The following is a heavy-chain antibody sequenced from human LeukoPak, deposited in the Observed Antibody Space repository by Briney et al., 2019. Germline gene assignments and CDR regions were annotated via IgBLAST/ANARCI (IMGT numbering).Heavy chain of an antibody. V-gene: IGHV3-21*01. CDR1: GFTFSSYS. CDR2: ISSSSSYI. D-gene: IGHD3-22*01. J-gene: IGHJ3*02. CDR3: ARTEAMIGGRAAFDI. Sequence: GGSLRLSCAASGFTFSSYSMNWVRQAPGKGLEWVSSISSSSSYIYYADSVKGRFTISRDNAKNSLYLQMNSLRAEDTAVYYCARTEAMIGGRAAFDIWGQGTMVTVSS.